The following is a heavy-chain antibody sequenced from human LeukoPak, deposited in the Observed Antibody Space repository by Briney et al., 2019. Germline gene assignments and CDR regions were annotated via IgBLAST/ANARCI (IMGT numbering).Heavy chain of an antibody. Sequence: DSVKGRFTISRDNSKSTLYLQMNSLRGEDTAVYYCAKDYPPARPGAAAAHYWGQGTLVTVSS. D-gene: IGHD6-13*01. CDR3: AKDYPPARPGAAAAHY. J-gene: IGHJ4*02. V-gene: IGHV3-30*02.